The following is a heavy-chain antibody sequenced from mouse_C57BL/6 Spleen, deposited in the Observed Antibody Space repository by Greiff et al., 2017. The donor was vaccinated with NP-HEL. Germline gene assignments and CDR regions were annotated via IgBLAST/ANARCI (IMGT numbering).Heavy chain of an antibody. CDR1: GYTFTGYW. CDR2: IFPGSGST. V-gene: IGHV1-9*01. J-gene: IGHJ3*01. CDR3: ARGAAWFAY. Sequence: VQLQQSGAELMKPGASVKLSCKATGYTFTGYWIEWVKQRPGHGLEWIGEIFPGSGSTNYNEKFKSKATLTVDTSSSTAYMQLSSLTSEDSAVYYCARGAAWFAYWGQGTLVTVSA.